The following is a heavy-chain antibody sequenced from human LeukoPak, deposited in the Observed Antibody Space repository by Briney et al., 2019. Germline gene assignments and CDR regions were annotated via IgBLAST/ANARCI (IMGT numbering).Heavy chain of an antibody. Sequence: GASVKVSCKASGGTFSSYAISWVRQAPGQGLEWMGRIIPILGIANYAQKFQGRVTITADKSTSTAYMELSSLRSEDTAVYYCASPSLFGYCSGGSCYSGVVDYWGQGTLVTVSS. V-gene: IGHV1-69*04. D-gene: IGHD2-15*01. CDR2: IIPILGIA. CDR3: ASPSLFGYCSGGSCYSGVVDY. CDR1: GGTFSSYA. J-gene: IGHJ4*02.